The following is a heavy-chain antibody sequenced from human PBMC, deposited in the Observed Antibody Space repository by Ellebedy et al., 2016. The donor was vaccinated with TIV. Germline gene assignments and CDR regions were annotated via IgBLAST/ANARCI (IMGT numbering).Heavy chain of an antibody. Sequence: GESLKISCAASGFTFNDYWMHWVRQAPGKGLVWVSRINSDGTCTSHADSVKGRFSISRDNAKNTLFLQMGSLRVEDQALYYCVRDARTHGFDVWGQGTAVTVSS. CDR2: INSDGTCT. J-gene: IGHJ3*01. V-gene: IGHV3-74*01. CDR3: VRDARTHGFDV. CDR1: GFTFNDYW.